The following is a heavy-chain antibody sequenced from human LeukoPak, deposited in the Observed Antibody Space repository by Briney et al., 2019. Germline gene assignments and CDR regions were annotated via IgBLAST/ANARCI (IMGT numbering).Heavy chain of an antibody. V-gene: IGHV3-7*01. J-gene: IGHJ4*02. CDR2: INQGGSET. CDR1: GFTFRTYW. CDR3: ARLIGDRTIYDY. Sequence: GGSLRLSCAASGFTFRTYWMSWVRQAPGKGPEWVASINQGGSETYYVESVKGRFTISRDNAMNSFFLQMNSLRAEDTAVYYCARLIGDRTIYDYWGQGTLVTVSS. D-gene: IGHD6-6*01.